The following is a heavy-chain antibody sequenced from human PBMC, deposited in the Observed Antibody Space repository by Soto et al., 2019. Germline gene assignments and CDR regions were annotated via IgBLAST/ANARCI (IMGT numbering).Heavy chain of an antibody. CDR3: ARDQGYDFWSGYNSGLDYGMDV. J-gene: IGHJ6*02. D-gene: IGHD3-3*01. CDR1: GGSISSYY. Sequence: PSETLSLTCTVSGGSISSYYWSWIRQPPGKGLEWIGYIYYSGSTNYNPSLKSRVTISVDTSKNQFSLKLSSVTAADTAVYYCARDQGYDFWSGYNSGLDYGMDVWGQGTTVTVSS. V-gene: IGHV4-59*01. CDR2: IYYSGST.